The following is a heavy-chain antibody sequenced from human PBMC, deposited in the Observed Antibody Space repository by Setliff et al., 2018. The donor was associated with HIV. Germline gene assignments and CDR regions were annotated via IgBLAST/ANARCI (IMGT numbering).Heavy chain of an antibody. CDR3: ARDPKPKFWGGNSPFDY. CDR2: ISSSSSTI. J-gene: IGHJ4*02. CDR1: GFTFHYYA. V-gene: IGHV3-48*04. D-gene: IGHD3-3*01. Sequence: PGGSLRLSCAASGFTFHYYAMHWVRQAPGKGLEWVSYISSSSSTIYYADSVKGRFTISRDNAKNSLYLQMNSLRTEDTALYYCARDPKPKFWGGNSPFDYWGQGTLVTVSS.